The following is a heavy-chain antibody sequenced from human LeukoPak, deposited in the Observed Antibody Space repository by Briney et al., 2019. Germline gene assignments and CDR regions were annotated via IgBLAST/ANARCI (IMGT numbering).Heavy chain of an antibody. CDR1: GFTFSSYG. V-gene: IGHV3-30*02. J-gene: IGHJ6*03. CDR2: IRYDGSNK. CDR3: AKDDMDIVVVPAAIRAYYYYMDV. Sequence: PGGSLRLSCAASGFTFSSYGMHWVRQAPGKGLEWVAFIRYDGSNKYYADSVKGRFTISRDNSKNTLYLQMNSLRAEDTAVYYCAKDDMDIVVVPAAIRAYYYYMDVWGKGTTVTVSS. D-gene: IGHD2-2*02.